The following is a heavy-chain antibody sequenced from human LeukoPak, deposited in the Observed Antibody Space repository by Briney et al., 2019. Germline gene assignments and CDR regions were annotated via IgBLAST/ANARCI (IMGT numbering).Heavy chain of an antibody. CDR2: ISSNGGST. CDR3: ARGSETAVAATTRLWFDP. V-gene: IGHV3-64*01. D-gene: IGHD6-19*01. J-gene: IGHJ5*02. CDR1: GLTFSSYA. Sequence: GGSLRLSCAASGLTFSSYAMRWVRQAPGKGLEYVSAISSNGGSTYYANSVKGRFTISRDNSKNTLYLQMGSLRAEAMAVYYYARGSETAVAATTRLWFDPQGQGTLVTVSS.